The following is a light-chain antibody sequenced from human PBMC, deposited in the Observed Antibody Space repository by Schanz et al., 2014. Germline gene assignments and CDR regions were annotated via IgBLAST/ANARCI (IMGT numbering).Light chain of an antibody. CDR3: QQYNTYPVT. CDR1: QSVSSSF. V-gene: IGKV3-20*01. Sequence: EIVLTQSPGTLSLSPGERATLSCRASQSVSSSFLAWYQQKPGQAPRLLIYGASSRATGIPDRFSGSGSGTDFTLTISSLQPDDFATYYCQQYNTYPVTFGQGTKLEI. CDR2: GAS. J-gene: IGKJ2*01.